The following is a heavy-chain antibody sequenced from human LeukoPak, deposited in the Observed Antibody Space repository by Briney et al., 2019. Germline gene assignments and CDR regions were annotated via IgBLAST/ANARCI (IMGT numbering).Heavy chain of an antibody. CDR2: INHSGST. CDR1: GGSFSGYY. J-gene: IGHJ4*02. Sequence: SETLSLTCAVYGGSFSGYYWSWIRQPPGKGQEWIGEINHSGSTNYNPSLKSRVTISVDTSKNQFSLKLSSVTAADTAVYYCARGYSSSWYGRGLFDYWGQGTLVTVSS. CDR3: ARGYSSSWYGRGLFDY. V-gene: IGHV4-34*01. D-gene: IGHD6-13*01.